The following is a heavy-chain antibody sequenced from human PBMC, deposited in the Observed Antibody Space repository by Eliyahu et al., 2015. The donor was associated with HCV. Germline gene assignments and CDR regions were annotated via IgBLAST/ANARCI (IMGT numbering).Heavy chain of an antibody. V-gene: IGHV3-74*01. CDR3: ARDAIFGVVIPHMDV. CDR2: INSDGSST. CDR1: GFTFSSYW. D-gene: IGHD3-3*01. J-gene: IGHJ6*03. Sequence: EVQLVESGGGLVQPGGSLRLSCAASGFTFSSYWMHWVRQAPGKGLVWVSRINSDGSSTSYADSVKGRFTISRDNAKNTLYLQMNSLRAEDTAVYYCARDAIFGVVIPHMDVWGKGTTVTVSS.